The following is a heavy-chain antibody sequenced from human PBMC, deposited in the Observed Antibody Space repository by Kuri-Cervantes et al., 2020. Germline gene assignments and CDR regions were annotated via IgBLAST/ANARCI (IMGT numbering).Heavy chain of an antibody. Sequence: GESLKISCAASGFTVSSNYMSWVRQAPGKGLEWVSVIYSGGSTYYADSVKGRFTISRDNSKNTLYLQMNSLRAEDTAIYYCAKDSYYDSSGYYLRYSFDYWGQGSLVTVSS. CDR3: AKDSYYDSSGYYLRYSFDY. V-gene: IGHV3-66*01. CDR2: IYSGGST. J-gene: IGHJ4*02. D-gene: IGHD3-22*01. CDR1: GFTVSSNY.